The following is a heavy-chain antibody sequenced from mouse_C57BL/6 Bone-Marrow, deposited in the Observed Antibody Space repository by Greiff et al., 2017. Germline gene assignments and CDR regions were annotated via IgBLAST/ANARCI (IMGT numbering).Heavy chain of an antibody. CDR3: ARDGYYVPWYFDV. CDR1: GYTFTSYW. CDR2: IYPGSGST. Sequence: VQLQQPGAELVKPGASVKMSCKASGYTFTSYWITWVKQRPGQGLEWIGDIYPGSGSTNYNEKFKSKATLTVDTSSSTAYIQLSSLTSEDSAVXYCARDGYYVPWYFDVWGTGTTVTVSS. D-gene: IGHD2-3*01. V-gene: IGHV1-55*01. J-gene: IGHJ1*03.